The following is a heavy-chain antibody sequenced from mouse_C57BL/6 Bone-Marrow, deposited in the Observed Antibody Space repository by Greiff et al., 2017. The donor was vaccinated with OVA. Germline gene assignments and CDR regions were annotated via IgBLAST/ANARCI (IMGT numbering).Heavy chain of an antibody. D-gene: IGHD1-1*01. J-gene: IGHJ4*01. Sequence: VQLQQSGPELVKPGASVKISCKASGYTFTDYYMNWVKQSHGKSLEWIGDINPNNGGTSYNQKFKGKATLTVDKSSSTAYMELRSLTSEDSAVYHCARRDYGSSYAMDYWGQGTSVTVSS. V-gene: IGHV1-26*01. CDR3: ARRDYGSSYAMDY. CDR2: INPNNGGT. CDR1: GYTFTDYY.